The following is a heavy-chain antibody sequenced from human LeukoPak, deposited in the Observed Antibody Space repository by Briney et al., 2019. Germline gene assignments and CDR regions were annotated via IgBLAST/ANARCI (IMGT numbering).Heavy chain of an antibody. Sequence: GGSLRLSCAASGFTFSSHSMNWVRQAPGKGLEWVSYISPSSTTKYYADSVKGRFTISRDNSKNTLYLQMNSLRAEDTAVYYCARVIVVVVAATNWFDPWGQGTLVTVSS. CDR1: GFTFSSHS. D-gene: IGHD2-15*01. CDR3: ARVIVVVVAATNWFDP. CDR2: ISPSSTTK. V-gene: IGHV3-48*01. J-gene: IGHJ5*02.